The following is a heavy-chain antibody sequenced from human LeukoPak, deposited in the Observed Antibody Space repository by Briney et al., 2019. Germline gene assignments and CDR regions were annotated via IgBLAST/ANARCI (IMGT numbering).Heavy chain of an antibody. J-gene: IGHJ4*02. CDR2: ISSSSSYI. V-gene: IGHV3-21*01. CDR3: ARRGYHDYSGFDY. Sequence: GGSLRLSCAASGFTFSRHSMNWVRQAPVKGLEWVSSISSSSSYIYYTESVKGRFTISRDNAKNSLFLQMNSLRAEDTALYYCARRGYHDYSGFDYWGQGTLVTVSS. CDR1: GFTFSRHS. D-gene: IGHD1-26*01.